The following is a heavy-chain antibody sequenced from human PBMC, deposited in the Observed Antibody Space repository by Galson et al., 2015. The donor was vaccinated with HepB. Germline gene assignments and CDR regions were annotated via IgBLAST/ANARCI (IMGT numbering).Heavy chain of an antibody. CDR2: ISGNGDNT. CDR1: GFTFNNFA. CDR3: ARAGIRDVVPTARFSPAPDY. Sequence: SLRLSCAASGFTFNNFAMSWVRQAPGKGLEWVSAISGNGDNTYYADSVRGRFTISRDTSRNTLYLQMRSLRADDTALYYCARAGIRDVVPTARFSPAPDYWGQGTLGTVSS. D-gene: IGHD3-3*01. V-gene: IGHV3-23*01. J-gene: IGHJ4*02.